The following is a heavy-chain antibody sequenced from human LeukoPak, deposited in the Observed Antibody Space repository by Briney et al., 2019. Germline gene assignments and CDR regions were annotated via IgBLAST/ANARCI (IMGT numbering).Heavy chain of an antibody. CDR2: ISYDGSNK. CDR3: ARDDCSSTSCYVGYYYGMDV. V-gene: IGHV3-30-3*01. Sequence: GGSLRLSCAASGFTFSSYAMRWVRQAPGKGLEWVAVISYDGSNKYYADSVKGRFTISRDNSKSTLYLQMNSLRAEDTAVYYCARDDCSSTSCYVGYYYGMDVWGQGTTVTVSS. J-gene: IGHJ6*02. CDR1: GFTFSSYA. D-gene: IGHD2-2*01.